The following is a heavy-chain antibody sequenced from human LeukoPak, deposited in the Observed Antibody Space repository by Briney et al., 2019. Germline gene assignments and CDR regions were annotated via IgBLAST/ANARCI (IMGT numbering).Heavy chain of an antibody. CDR1: GYTFTGYY. V-gene: IGHV1-2*02. D-gene: IGHD2-15*01. CDR3: ATGVTAADLFDY. Sequence: GASVKVSCKASGYTFTGYYMHWVRQSPGQGLEWMGWINPNSGDTHYAQKFQGRVTMTEDTSTDTAYMELSSLRSEDTAVYYCATGVTAADLFDYWGQGTLVTVSS. J-gene: IGHJ4*02. CDR2: INPNSGDT.